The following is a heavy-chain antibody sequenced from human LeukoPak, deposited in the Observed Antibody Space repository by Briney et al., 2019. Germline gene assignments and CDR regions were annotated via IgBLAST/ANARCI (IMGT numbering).Heavy chain of an antibody. CDR2: INRDGSQK. CDR1: GFSLSAYW. V-gene: IGHV3-7*03. Sequence: GGSLRLSCAASGFSLSAYWMTWVRQAPGKGLEWVANINRDGSQKNHVDSVKGRFTISRDNAKNSLYLQMNSLTAEDTAVYYCARDGGVVTSAAPAAFDIWGQGTMVTVSS. J-gene: IGHJ3*02. CDR3: ARDGGVVTSAAPAAFDI. D-gene: IGHD4-23*01.